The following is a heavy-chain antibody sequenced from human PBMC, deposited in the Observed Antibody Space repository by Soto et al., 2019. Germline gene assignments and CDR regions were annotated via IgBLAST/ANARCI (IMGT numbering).Heavy chain of an antibody. CDR2: IIPIFGTA. CDR3: ARGSGGSSYYYYGMDV. J-gene: IGHJ6*02. D-gene: IGHD2-15*01. Sequence: QVQLVQSGAEVKKPGSSVKVSCKASGGTFSSYAINWVRQAPGQGLEWMGGIIPIFGTANYAQKFQGRVTITADDSTSTAYMELSSLRSEDTGVYYCARGSGGSSYYYYGMDVWGQGTTVTVSS. CDR1: GGTFSSYA. V-gene: IGHV1-69*12.